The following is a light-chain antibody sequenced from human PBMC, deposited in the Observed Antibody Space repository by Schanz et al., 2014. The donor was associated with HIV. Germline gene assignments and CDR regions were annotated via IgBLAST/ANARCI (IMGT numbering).Light chain of an antibody. J-gene: IGLJ2*01. V-gene: IGLV2-14*03. CDR2: DVS. Sequence: QSALTQPASVSGSPGQSITISCTGTSGDVGTYNYVSWYQQHPGKAPKLMIYDVSNRPSGVSNRFSGSKSGNTASLTISGLQAEDEADYYCQSYDTTLSAILFGGGTKLTVL. CDR1: SGDVGTYNY. CDR3: QSYDTTLSAIL.